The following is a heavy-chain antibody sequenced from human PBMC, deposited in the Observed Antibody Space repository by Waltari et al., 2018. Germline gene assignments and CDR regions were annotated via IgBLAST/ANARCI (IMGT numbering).Heavy chain of an antibody. CDR2: IRNRFDNYAT. CDR1: GFTVSGSP. V-gene: IGHV3-73*02. J-gene: IGHJ4*02. CDR3: SRQEASVHDY. Sequence: EVQLVESGGGLVQHGGSLKLSCAASGFTVSGSPIHWVRQASGKGLEWVAHIRNRFDNYATAYAASVQGRFSISRDDSNSMTYLQMDSLRPEDTAVYYCSRQEASVHDYWGQGVLVTVSS.